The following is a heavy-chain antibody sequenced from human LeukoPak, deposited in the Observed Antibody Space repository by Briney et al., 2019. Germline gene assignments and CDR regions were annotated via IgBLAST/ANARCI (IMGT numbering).Heavy chain of an antibody. J-gene: IGHJ6*02. V-gene: IGHV3-7*04. CDR2: IKQDGSEK. CDR3: ARWGSSGWYPMDV. D-gene: IGHD6-19*01. Sequence: PGGSQRLSCAASGFTLSSYWMSWVRQAPGKGLEWVANIKQDGSEKYFVDSVRGRFTISRDNAKNSLYLQMNSLRAEDTAVYYCARWGSSGWYPMDVWGQGTTVTVSS. CDR1: GFTLSSYW.